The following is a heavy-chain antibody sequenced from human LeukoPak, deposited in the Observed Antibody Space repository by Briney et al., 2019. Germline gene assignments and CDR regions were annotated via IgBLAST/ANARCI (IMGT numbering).Heavy chain of an antibody. CDR2: IHPNSGGT. D-gene: IGHD1-7*01. V-gene: IGHV1-2*02. Sequence: ASVKVSCKASGYTFTGYYIHWVRQASGQGLEWMGWIHPNSGGTKYAQKFQGRVTLTWDTSMSTVYMELSRLRSDDTAVYYCAMQENSLFDYWGQGTLVTVSS. J-gene: IGHJ4*02. CDR3: AMQENSLFDY. CDR1: GYTFTGYY.